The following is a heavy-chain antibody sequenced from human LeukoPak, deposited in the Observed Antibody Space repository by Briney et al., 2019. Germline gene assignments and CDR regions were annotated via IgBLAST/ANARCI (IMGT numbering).Heavy chain of an antibody. V-gene: IGHV1-18*01. CDR2: ISTFKGDT. Sequence: ASVKVSCKTSGYTFISYAISWVRQAPGQGLEWMGWISTFKGDTKYAQKFQDRVTMTTDTSTSTAHLELRSLTSEDAAIYYCARDSGLGLFGVWGQGTVVTVSS. J-gene: IGHJ3*01. CDR3: ARDSGLGLFGV. CDR1: GYTFISYA. D-gene: IGHD3-10*01.